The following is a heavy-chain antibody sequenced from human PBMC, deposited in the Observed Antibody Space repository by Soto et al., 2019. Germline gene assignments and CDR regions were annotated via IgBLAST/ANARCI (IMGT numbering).Heavy chain of an antibody. CDR3: ARNTPDYGGDYWYFDL. J-gene: IGHJ2*01. V-gene: IGHV1-18*04. CDR1: GYTFTSYG. CDR2: ISAYNGNT. Sequence: QVQLVQSGAEVKKPGASVKVSCKASGYTFTSYGISWVRQAPGQGLEWMGWISAYNGNTNYAQKFQGRVTITADESTSTAYMELSSLRSEDTAVYYCARNTPDYGGDYWYFDLWGRGTLVTVSS. D-gene: IGHD4-17*01.